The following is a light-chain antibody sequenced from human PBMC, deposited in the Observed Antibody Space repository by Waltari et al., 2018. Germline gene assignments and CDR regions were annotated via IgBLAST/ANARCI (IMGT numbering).Light chain of an antibody. CDR2: AVA. J-gene: IGLJ2*01. CDR1: SSDVGGYNH. CDR3: CSYGGSSSFVI. Sequence: QSALTQPASVSGSPGQSITISCTGTSSDVGGYNHVSWYQQHPNKAPKLMLFAVARRSSRLSSRFSGSKSGNTASLTISGLQAEDEADYYCCSYGGSSSFVIFGGGTKLTVL. V-gene: IGLV2-23*02.